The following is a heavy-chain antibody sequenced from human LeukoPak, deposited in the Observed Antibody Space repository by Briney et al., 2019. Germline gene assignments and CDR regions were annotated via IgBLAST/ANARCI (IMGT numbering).Heavy chain of an antibody. CDR2: ISGSGGST. J-gene: IGHJ4*02. CDR1: GLTFSSYA. Sequence: GGSLRLSCAASGLTFSSYAMSWVRQAPGKGLEWVSAISGSGGSTYYADSVKGRFTISRDNSKNTLYLQMNSLRAEDTAVYYCAKDRTITMVRGLTGHRQYYFDYWGQGTLVTVSS. CDR3: AKDRTITMVRGLTGHRQYYFDY. V-gene: IGHV3-23*01. D-gene: IGHD3-10*01.